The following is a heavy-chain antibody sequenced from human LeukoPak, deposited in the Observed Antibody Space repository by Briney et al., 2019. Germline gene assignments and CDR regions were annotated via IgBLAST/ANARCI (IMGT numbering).Heavy chain of an antibody. CDR2: ISAYNGNT. J-gene: IGHJ5*02. D-gene: IGHD2-2*01. V-gene: IGHV1-18*01. CDR1: GYTFTSHG. Sequence: ASVKVSCKASGYTFTSHGISWVRQAPGQGLEWMGWISAYNGNTNYAQKLQGRVTMTTDTSTSTAYMELRSLRSDDTAVYYCARDPGPDIVVVPAASNWFDPWGQGTLVTVSS. CDR3: ARDPGPDIVVVPAASNWFDP.